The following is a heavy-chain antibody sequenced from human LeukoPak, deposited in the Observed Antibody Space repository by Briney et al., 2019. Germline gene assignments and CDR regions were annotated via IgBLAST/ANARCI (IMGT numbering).Heavy chain of an antibody. CDR2: IYYSGST. CDR1: GGSITSSNYF. D-gene: IGHD2-2*01. V-gene: IGHV4-39*07. J-gene: IGHJ4*02. CDR3: ARDSCSSTSCRRKFDN. Sequence: SETLSLTCTVSGGSITSSNYFWGWIRQSPGKGLEWIGSIYYSGSTYYNPSLKSRVTISVETSKIQFSLKLSSVTTADSAVYYCARDSCSSTSCRRKFDNWGQGTLVTVSS.